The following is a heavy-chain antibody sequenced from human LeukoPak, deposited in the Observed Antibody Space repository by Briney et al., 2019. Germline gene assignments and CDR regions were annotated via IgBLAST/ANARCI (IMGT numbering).Heavy chain of an antibody. Sequence: ASVKVSCKASGYTFTNYYIHWVRQAPGQGLEWMGIINPSGGSTNFAQKFQGRVIMTTDTSTITVYMELSSLRSEDTAVYYCARWTTTYLDYWGQGTLVTVSS. V-gene: IGHV1-46*01. J-gene: IGHJ4*02. CDR3: ARWTTTYLDY. D-gene: IGHD4-11*01. CDR1: GYTFTNYY. CDR2: INPSGGST.